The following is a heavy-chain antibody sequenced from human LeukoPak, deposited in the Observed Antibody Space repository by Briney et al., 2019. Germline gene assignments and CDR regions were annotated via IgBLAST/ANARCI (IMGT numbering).Heavy chain of an antibody. D-gene: IGHD6-19*01. J-gene: IGHJ4*02. CDR3: ARLYSSGWYTPYYFDY. V-gene: IGHV3-53*01. CDR2: IYSGGST. Sequence: GGSLRLSCAASGFTVSSNYMSWVRQAPGKGLEWVSVIYSGGSTYYADSVKGRFTISRDNSKNTLYLQMNSLRAEDTAVYYCARLYSSGWYTPYYFDYWGQGTLVTVSS. CDR1: GFTVSSNY.